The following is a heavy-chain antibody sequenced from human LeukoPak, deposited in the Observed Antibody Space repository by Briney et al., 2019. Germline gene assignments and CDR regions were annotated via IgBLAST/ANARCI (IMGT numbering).Heavy chain of an antibody. CDR3: ARENPSGYYNRPIDY. CDR2: IYYSGTT. CDR1: GGSISTYY. Sequence: PSETLSLTCTVSGGSISTYYWSWIRQPPGKGLEWIGYIYYSGTTNYNPSLKSRVTISIDTSKNQFSLKLSSVTAADTAIYYCARENPSGYYNRPIDYWGQGTLVTVSS. V-gene: IGHV4-59*01. J-gene: IGHJ4*02. D-gene: IGHD3-22*01.